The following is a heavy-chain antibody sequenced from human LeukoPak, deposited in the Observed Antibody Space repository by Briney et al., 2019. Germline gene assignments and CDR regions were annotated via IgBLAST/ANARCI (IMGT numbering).Heavy chain of an antibody. Sequence: PGGSLRLSCAASGYTFSRHAMSWVRQAPGKGPEWVSAISTSGDSTYYADSVKGRFTISRDNSKNTLYLQMNSLRAEDTAVYYCAILAVAGRTFDYWGQGTLVTVSS. D-gene: IGHD6-19*01. V-gene: IGHV3-23*01. CDR3: AILAVAGRTFDY. J-gene: IGHJ4*02. CDR2: ISTSGDST. CDR1: GYTFSRHA.